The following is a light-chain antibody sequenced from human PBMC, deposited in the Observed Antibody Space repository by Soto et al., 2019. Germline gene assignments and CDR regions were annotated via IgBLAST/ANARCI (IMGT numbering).Light chain of an antibody. CDR2: EGT. CDR3: CYFASISTYV. CDR1: SSDVGSYNL. Sequence: QSALTQPASVSGSPGQSITISCTGTSSDVGSYNLVSWYQQHPGKAPKLMIYEGTKRPSGVSDRFSGSRSGNTASLTISGLHAEDEAYYYWCYFASISTYVFGTWTKLTVL. J-gene: IGLJ1*01. V-gene: IGLV2-23*01.